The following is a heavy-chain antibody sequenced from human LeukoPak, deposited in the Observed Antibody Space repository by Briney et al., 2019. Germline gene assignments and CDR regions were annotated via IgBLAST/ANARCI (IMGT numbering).Heavy chain of an antibody. V-gene: IGHV3-74*01. J-gene: IGHJ4*02. D-gene: IGHD1-26*01. Sequence: GGSLRLSCAASGFTFGSYWMHWVRQAPGKGLVWVSRISKDGSSTYYADSVKGRFTISRDNAKNTLYLQMNSLRAGDTAVYYCARDEVGVGATHDYWGQGTLVTVSS. CDR2: ISKDGSST. CDR3: ARDEVGVGATHDY. CDR1: GFTFGSYW.